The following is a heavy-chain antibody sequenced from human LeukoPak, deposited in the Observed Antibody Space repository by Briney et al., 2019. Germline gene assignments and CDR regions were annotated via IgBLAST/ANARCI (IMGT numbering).Heavy chain of an antibody. V-gene: IGHV4-30-2*01. CDR1: GGSIGSGGYY. D-gene: IGHD1-26*01. Sequence: SETLSLTCTVSGGSIGSGGYYWSWIRQPPGKGLEWIGYIYHSGSTYYNPSLKSRVTISVDRSKNQFSLKLSSVTAADTAVYYCASSGSSTPAFDYWGQGTLVTVSS. CDR2: IYHSGST. J-gene: IGHJ4*02. CDR3: ASSGSSTPAFDY.